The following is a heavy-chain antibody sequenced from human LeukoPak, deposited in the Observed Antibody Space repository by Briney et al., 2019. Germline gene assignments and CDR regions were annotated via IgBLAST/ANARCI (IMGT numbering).Heavy chain of an antibody. CDR1: GGSISSYY. J-gene: IGHJ4*02. D-gene: IGHD3-22*01. V-gene: IGHV4-4*07. Sequence: SETLSLTCTVSGGSISSYYWSWIRQPAGKGLEWIGRIYTSGSTNYNPSLKSRVTMSVDTSKNQFSLKLSSVTAADTAVYYCAREDYYDSSGYHHFDYWGQGTLVTVSS. CDR2: IYTSGST. CDR3: AREDYYDSSGYHHFDY.